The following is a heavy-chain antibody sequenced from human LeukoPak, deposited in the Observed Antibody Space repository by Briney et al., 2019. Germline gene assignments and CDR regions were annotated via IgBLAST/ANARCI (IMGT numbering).Heavy chain of an antibody. Sequence: GESLKISCKGSGYSFTSYWIGWVRQMPGKGLEWMGIIYPGDSDTRYSPSFQGQVTISADKSISTAYLQWSSLKASDTAMYYCARLGHSGGYPLYFDYGGQGTLVPVSS. CDR3: ARLGHSGGYPLYFDY. D-gene: IGHD3-22*01. CDR2: IYPGDSDT. V-gene: IGHV5-51*01. CDR1: GYSFTSYW. J-gene: IGHJ4*02.